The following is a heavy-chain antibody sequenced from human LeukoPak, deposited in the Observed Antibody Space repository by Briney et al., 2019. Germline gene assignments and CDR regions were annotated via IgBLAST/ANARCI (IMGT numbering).Heavy chain of an antibody. CDR3: ARESGKFDY. Sequence: GGSLRLSCVASGLPIADFAMHWVRQAPGKGLEWVSLISGDGVSTFYADSVKGRFSISRDNSKNSLSLEMNSLRTEDTAMYYCARESGKFDYWGQGTLVTVSS. J-gene: IGHJ4*02. CDR1: GLPIADFA. CDR2: ISGDGVST. V-gene: IGHV3-43*02.